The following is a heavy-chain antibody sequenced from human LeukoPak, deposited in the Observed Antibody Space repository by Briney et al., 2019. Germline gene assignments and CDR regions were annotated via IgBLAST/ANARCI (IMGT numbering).Heavy chain of an antibody. Sequence: GGTLRLSCAASGFTFSTYGMSWVRQAPGKGLEWVSSISGSGGITYYADSVKGRFTISRDNSKNTLYLQMNSLRAEDTAVYYCAKTRFGELWGLDFDYWGQGNLVTVSS. CDR2: ISGSGGIT. V-gene: IGHV3-23*01. CDR1: GFTFSTYG. D-gene: IGHD3-10*01. J-gene: IGHJ4*02. CDR3: AKTRFGELWGLDFDY.